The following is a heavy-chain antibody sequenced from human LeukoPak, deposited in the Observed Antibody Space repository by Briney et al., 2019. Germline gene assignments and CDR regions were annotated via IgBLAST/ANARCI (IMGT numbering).Heavy chain of an antibody. J-gene: IGHJ4*02. CDR2: ISTSGGNT. CDR3: ARDSGSGNNDY. CDR1: GYTFTSYY. Sequence: EASVKVSCKASGYTFTSYYMHWVRQAPGQGLEWMGIISTSGGNTGYAQKFQGRIIMTRDTSTSTFYLDLSSLRSDDTAVYYCARDSGSGNNDYWGQGTLVTVSS. D-gene: IGHD1-26*01. V-gene: IGHV1-46*01.